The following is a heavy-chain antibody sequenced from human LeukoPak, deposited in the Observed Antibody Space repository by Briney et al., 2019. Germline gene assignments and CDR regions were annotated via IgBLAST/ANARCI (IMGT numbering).Heavy chain of an antibody. Sequence: SVKVSCKASGGTFSSYAISWVRQAPGQGLEWMGGIIPIFGTANYAQKFQGRVTITADESTSTAYMELSSLRSEDTAVYYCAREAGYCSSTSCLSYWGQGTLVTVSS. CDR3: AREAGYCSSTSCLSY. CDR2: IIPIFGTA. V-gene: IGHV1-69*13. J-gene: IGHJ4*02. D-gene: IGHD2-2*03. CDR1: GGTFSSYA.